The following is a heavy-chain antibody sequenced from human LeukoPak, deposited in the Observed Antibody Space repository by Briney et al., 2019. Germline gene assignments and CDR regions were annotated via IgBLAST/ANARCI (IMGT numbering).Heavy chain of an antibody. CDR1: GFTFSNYA. CDR3: ARXGAARPDY. J-gene: IGHJ4*02. V-gene: IGHV3-48*01. Sequence: GGSLRLSCAASGFTFSNYAMSWVRQAPGKGLEWVSYISSSSSTINNADSVRGRFTISRDNAKNSLYLQMNSLRTDDTAVYYCARXGAARPDYWGQGTLVTVSS. D-gene: IGHD6-6*01. CDR2: ISSSSSTI.